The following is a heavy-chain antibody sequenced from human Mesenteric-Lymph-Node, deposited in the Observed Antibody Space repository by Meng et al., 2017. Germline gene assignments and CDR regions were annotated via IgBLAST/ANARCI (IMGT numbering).Heavy chain of an antibody. V-gene: IGHV7-4-1*02. CDR1: GYTFTSYA. CDR2: INTNTGNP. Sequence: ASVKVSCKASGYTFTSYAMNWVRQAPGQGLEWMGWINTNTGNPTYAQGFTGRFVFSLDTSVSTAYLQISSIKAEDTAVYYCGNLDPPFDYWGQGTLVTVSS. CDR3: GNLDPPFDY. J-gene: IGHJ4*02.